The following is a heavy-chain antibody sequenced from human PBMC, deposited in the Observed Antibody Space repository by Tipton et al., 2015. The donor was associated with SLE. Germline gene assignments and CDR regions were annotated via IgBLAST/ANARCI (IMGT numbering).Heavy chain of an antibody. V-gene: IGHV3-30*04. D-gene: IGHD2-8*01. CDR2: MSFEGSVK. CDR1: GFTFRVYA. Sequence: SLRLSCAASGFTFRVYAMHWVRQAPGKGLEWVAIMSFEGSVKLYSDSVKGRFTISRDNSKNTLYLQMNSLRPEDTAVYFCASTPGECINGVCPNSRYWFDPWGQGTLVTVSS. CDR3: ASTPGECINGVCPNSRYWFDP. J-gene: IGHJ5*02.